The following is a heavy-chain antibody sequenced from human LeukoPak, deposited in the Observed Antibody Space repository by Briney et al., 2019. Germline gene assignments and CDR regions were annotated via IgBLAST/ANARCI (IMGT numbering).Heavy chain of an antibody. CDR1: GFTFSSYG. J-gene: IGHJ3*02. V-gene: IGHV3-30*02. CDR3: AKIRDRQPWGAFDI. CDR2: IQYDGSNK. D-gene: IGHD7-27*01. Sequence: GGSLRLSCAASGFTFSSYGMHWVRQAPGKGLEWVAFIQYDGSNKYYADSVKGRFTISSDNSKNTLYLQMNSLRAEDTAVYYCAKIRDRQPWGAFDIWGQGTMVTVSS.